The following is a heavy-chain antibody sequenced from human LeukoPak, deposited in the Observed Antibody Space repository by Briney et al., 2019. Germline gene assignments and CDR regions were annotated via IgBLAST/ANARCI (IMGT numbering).Heavy chain of an antibody. CDR2: INPDSGGT. Sequence: ASVKVSCKASGYTFSDYYMHWVRQAPGQGLEWMGWINPDSGGTKYAQKFQDRVTMTSDMSISTAYMELSRLRSDDTAVYYCARDHLLFRQPPNWFDPWGQGTLVTVSS. V-gene: IGHV1-2*02. CDR1: GYTFSDYY. CDR3: ARDHLLFRQPPNWFDP. D-gene: IGHD1-14*01. J-gene: IGHJ5*02.